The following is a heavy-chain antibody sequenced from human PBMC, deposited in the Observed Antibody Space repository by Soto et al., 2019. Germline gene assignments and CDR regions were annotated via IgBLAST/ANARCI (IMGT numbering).Heavy chain of an antibody. D-gene: IGHD3-22*01. CDR1: GGSISSGGYY. V-gene: IGHV4-31*03. CDR3: DRGDYYYDSSGYADFFAFDS. CDR2: IYYSGST. J-gene: IGHJ3*02. Sequence: LSETPSITCTVSGGSISSGGYYWSWIRQHPGKGLEWIGYIYYSGSTYYNPSLKSRVTISVDTSKNQFSLKLSSVTAADTDVYYCDRGDYYYDSSGYADFFAFDSWGQGTMVT.